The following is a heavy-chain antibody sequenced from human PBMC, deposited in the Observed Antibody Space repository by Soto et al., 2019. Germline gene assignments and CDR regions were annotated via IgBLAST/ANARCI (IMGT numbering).Heavy chain of an antibody. D-gene: IGHD2-2*01. CDR1: GGSISSYY. Sequence: SETLSLTCTVSGGSISSYYWSWIRQPPGKGLEWIGYIYYSGSTNYNPSLKSRVTISVDTSKNQFSLKLSSVTAADTAVYYCAREFLGYCSSTSCYGRYFDCWGQGTLVTVSS. J-gene: IGHJ4*02. CDR2: IYYSGST. CDR3: AREFLGYCSSTSCYGRYFDC. V-gene: IGHV4-59*01.